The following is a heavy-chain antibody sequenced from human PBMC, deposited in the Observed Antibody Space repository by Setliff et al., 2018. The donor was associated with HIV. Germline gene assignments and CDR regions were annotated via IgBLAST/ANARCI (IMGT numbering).Heavy chain of an antibody. J-gene: IGHJ3*02. V-gene: IGHV4-34*01. Sequence: SETLSLTCAVYGGSFSGFFWSWLRQPPGKGLEWIGEINHSGSTNYNPSLKSRVIMSVDTSKNQFSLKLSSVTPADTAVYYCASHAPYTSSWNAAAFDIWGQGTMVTVSS. CDR3: ASHAPYTSSWNAAAFDI. D-gene: IGHD6-13*01. CDR1: GGSFSGFF. CDR2: INHSGST.